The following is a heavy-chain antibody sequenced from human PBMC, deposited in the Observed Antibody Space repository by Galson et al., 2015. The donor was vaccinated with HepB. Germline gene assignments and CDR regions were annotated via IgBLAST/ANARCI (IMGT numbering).Heavy chain of an antibody. CDR1: GYTLTELS. CDR2: FDPEDGET. CDR3: ATDRRGSVASPADLYNWFDP. Sequence: SVKVSCKVSGYTLTELSMHWVRQAPGKGLEWMGGFDPEDGETIYAQKFQGRVTMTEDTSTDTAYMELSSLRSEDTAVYYCATDRRGSVASPADLYNWFDPWGQGTLVTVSS. J-gene: IGHJ5*02. D-gene: IGHD5-12*01. V-gene: IGHV1-24*01.